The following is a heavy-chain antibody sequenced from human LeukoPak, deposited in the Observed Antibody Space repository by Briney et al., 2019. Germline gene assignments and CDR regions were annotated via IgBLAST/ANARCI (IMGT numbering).Heavy chain of an antibody. Sequence: GESLRLSCAASGFMFSNYWMKWVRQAPGKGLEWVANMNQDGSERYYGESVKGRFTISRDNAKNSLYLQMNSLTAEDTAVYYCARDARGGSYGDYWGQGTLVTVSS. CDR1: GFMFSNYW. CDR3: ARDARGGSYGDY. J-gene: IGHJ4*02. CDR2: MNQDGSER. D-gene: IGHD1-26*01. V-gene: IGHV3-7*01.